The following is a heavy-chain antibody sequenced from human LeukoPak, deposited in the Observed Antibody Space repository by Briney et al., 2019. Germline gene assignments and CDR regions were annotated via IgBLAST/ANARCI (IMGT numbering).Heavy chain of an antibody. Sequence: GGSLRLSCAASGFTFSDYYMSWIRQAPGKGLEWVPYISSSGSTIYYADSVKGRFTISRDNAKNSLYLQMNSLRAEDTAVYYCARDAPITPWFDPWGQGTLVTVSS. J-gene: IGHJ5*02. CDR2: ISSSGSTI. CDR1: GFTFSDYY. D-gene: IGHD3-10*01. V-gene: IGHV3-11*01. CDR3: ARDAPITPWFDP.